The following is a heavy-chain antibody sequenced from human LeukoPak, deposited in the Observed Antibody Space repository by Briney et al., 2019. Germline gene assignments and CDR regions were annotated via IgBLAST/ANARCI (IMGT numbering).Heavy chain of an antibody. CDR3: ARHGQVPAASDY. J-gene: IGHJ4*02. D-gene: IGHD2-2*01. V-gene: IGHV5-51*01. CDR2: IYPGDSDT. Sequence: GEPLKISCEGSGYTFTSYWIAWVRQMPGKGLEWMGIIYPGDSDTRYSPSFQGQVTISADKPISTAYLQWSSLKASDTAMYYCARHGQVPAASDYWGQGTLVTVSS. CDR1: GYTFTSYW.